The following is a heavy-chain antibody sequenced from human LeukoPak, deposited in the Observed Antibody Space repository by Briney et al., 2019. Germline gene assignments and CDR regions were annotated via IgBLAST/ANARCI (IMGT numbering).Heavy chain of an antibody. D-gene: IGHD3-9*01. V-gene: IGHV1-46*01. CDR3: ARDLSGGKLRYFDWLPPDY. CDR2: INPNAGTT. Sequence: AASVKVSCKASGYTFTSYYMHWVRQAPGQGLEWMGIINPNAGTTSYAQKFQGRVTVTRDTSTSTVYMELSSLRSEDTAVYYCARDLSGGKLRYFDWLPPDYWGQGTLVTVSS. CDR1: GYTFTSYY. J-gene: IGHJ4*02.